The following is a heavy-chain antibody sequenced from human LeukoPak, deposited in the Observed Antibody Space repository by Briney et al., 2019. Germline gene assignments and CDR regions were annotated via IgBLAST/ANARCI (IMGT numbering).Heavy chain of an antibody. CDR2: IYYSGSI. Sequence: SETLSLTCTVSGGSISSYCWSWIRQPPGKGLEWIGYIYYSGSINYNPSLKSRVTMSVDTSKNQFSLKLSSVTAADTAVYYCARDRIRDTMVRGVIPFDYWGQGTLVTVSS. J-gene: IGHJ4*02. CDR3: ARDRIRDTMVRGVIPFDY. D-gene: IGHD3-10*01. V-gene: IGHV4-59*12. CDR1: GGSISSYC.